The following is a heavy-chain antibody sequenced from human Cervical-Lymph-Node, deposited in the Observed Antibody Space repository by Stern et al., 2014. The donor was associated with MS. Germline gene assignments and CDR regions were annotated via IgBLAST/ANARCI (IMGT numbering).Heavy chain of an antibody. CDR1: GGTFSSSYA. CDR2: IIPMLGLA. V-gene: IGHV1-69*09. Sequence: VQLVESEAEVKKPGSSVNVSCKASGGTFSSSYAVSWVRQAPGQGLEWMGRIIPMLGLANYAQKFQTRLTITADKSSSTVYMKLSSLTSEDTALYYCARGIVTNRPAATLHNLFDPWGQGTLVTVSS. CDR3: ARGIVTNRPAATLHNLFDP. D-gene: IGHD2-15*01. J-gene: IGHJ5*02.